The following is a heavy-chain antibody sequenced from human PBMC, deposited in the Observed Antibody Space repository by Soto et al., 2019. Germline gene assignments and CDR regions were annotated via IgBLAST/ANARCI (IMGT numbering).Heavy chain of an antibody. V-gene: IGHV3-11*01. CDR2: ISGNGEII. CDR1: GGSIRTSY. CDR3: ARDVDADFRTDFDY. D-gene: IGHD4-17*01. Sequence: LSLTCTVSGGSIRTSYWSWIRRAPGKGLEWISYISGNGEIIQYAASARGRFTISRDNAENSVYLEMDSLRAEDTALYYCARDVDADFRTDFDYWGRGTLVTVSS. J-gene: IGHJ4*02.